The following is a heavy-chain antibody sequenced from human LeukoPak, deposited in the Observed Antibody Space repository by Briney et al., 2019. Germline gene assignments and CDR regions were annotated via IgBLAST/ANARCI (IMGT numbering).Heavy chain of an antibody. CDR1: GFTFSSYG. CDR3: ARDWGSGWYGEWNWFDP. J-gene: IGHJ5*02. D-gene: IGHD6-19*01. V-gene: IGHV3-30*02. Sequence: GGSLRLSCAASGFTFSSYGMHWVRQAPGKGLEWVAFIRYDGSNKYYADSVKGRFTISRDNSKNTLYLQMNSLRAEDTAVYYCARDWGSGWYGEWNWFDPWGQGTLVTVSS. CDR2: IRYDGSNK.